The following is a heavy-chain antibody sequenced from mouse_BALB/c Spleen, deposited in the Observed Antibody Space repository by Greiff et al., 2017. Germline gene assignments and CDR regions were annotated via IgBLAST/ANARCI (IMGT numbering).Heavy chain of an antibody. Sequence: EVKLVESGPGLVKPSQSLSLTCTVTGYSITSDYAWNWIRQFPGNKLEWMGYISYSGSTSYNPSLKSRISITRDTSKNQFFLQLNSVTTEDTATYYCARRNGNYVSYAMDYWGQGTSVTVSS. V-gene: IGHV3-2*02. CDR1: GYSITSDYA. J-gene: IGHJ4*01. D-gene: IGHD2-1*01. CDR2: ISYSGST. CDR3: ARRNGNYVSYAMDY.